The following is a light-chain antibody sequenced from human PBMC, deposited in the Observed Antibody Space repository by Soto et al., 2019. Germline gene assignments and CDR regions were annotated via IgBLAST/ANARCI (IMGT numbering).Light chain of an antibody. V-gene: IGKV1-39*01. J-gene: IGKJ2*03. CDR1: QNIRTY. CDR2: TAS. Sequence: DIQVTQSPSSLSASVGDRVTITCRASQNIRTYLNWYQQRPGKPPKLLIHTASTLQSGVPSRFSGSGSGTDFTLTISRLQPEDFATYYCQQTYSTLISFGQGTKLEIK. CDR3: QQTYSTLIS.